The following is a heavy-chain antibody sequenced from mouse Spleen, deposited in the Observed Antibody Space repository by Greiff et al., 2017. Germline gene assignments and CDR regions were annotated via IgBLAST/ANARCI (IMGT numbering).Heavy chain of an antibody. CDR3: TSDRGFAY. D-gene: IGHD3-2*01. J-gene: IGHJ3*01. CDR1: GYTFTDYE. V-gene: IGHV1-15*01. CDR2: IDPETGGT. Sequence: QVHVKQSGAELVRPGASVTLSCKASGYTFTDYEMHWVKQTPVHGLEWIGAIDPETGGTAYNQKFKGKAILTADKSSSTAYMELRSLTSEDSAVYYCTSDRGFAYWGQGTLVTVSA.